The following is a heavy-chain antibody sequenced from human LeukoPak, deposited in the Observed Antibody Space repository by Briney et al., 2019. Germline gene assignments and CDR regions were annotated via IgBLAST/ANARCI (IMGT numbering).Heavy chain of an antibody. V-gene: IGHV4-34*01. Sequence: KPSETLSLTCAVYGGSFSGYYWSWIRQPPGKGLEWIGEINHSGSTNYNPSLKSRVTISVDTSKNQFSLKLSSVTAADTAVYYCARGFSYYDSSGYYYVGSYFDYWGQGTLVTVSS. CDR3: ARGFSYYDSSGYYYVGSYFDY. J-gene: IGHJ4*02. D-gene: IGHD3-22*01. CDR2: INHSGST. CDR1: GGSFSGYY.